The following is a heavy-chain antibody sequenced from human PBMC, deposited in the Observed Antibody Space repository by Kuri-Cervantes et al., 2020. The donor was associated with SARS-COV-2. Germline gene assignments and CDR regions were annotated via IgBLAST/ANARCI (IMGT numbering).Heavy chain of an antibody. CDR2: INHSGST. J-gene: IGHJ4*02. CDR1: GGSFSGYY. Sequence: SQTLSLTCAVYGGSFSGYYWSWIRQPPGKGLEWIGEINHSGSTNYNPSLKSRVTISVDTSKNQFSLKLSSVTAADTAVYYCARRHYDFWSGSMLDYWGQGTLVTVSS. CDR3: ARRHYDFWSGSMLDY. D-gene: IGHD3-3*01. V-gene: IGHV4-34*01.